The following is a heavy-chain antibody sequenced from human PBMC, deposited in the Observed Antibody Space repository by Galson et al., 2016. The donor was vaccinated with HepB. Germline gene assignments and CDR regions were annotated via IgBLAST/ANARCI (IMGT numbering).Heavy chain of an antibody. CDR3: AKSGIQLADYYYYGMDV. J-gene: IGHJ6*02. D-gene: IGHD4-11*01. CDR2: ISDTGGSI. V-gene: IGHV3-23*01. Sequence: SLRLSCAASAFTFNIYAMSWVRQAPGKGLEWVSGISDTGGSIYYGDSVKGRFTIPRDNSKNTLYLQMHSLRAEDAAIYYCAKSGIQLADYYYYGMDVWGQGTTVTVSS. CDR1: AFTFNIYA.